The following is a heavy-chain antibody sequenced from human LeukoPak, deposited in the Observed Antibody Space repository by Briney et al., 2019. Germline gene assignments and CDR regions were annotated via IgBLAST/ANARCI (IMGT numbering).Heavy chain of an antibody. CDR1: GYTFTSYG. CDR3: ARELYYDILTGAHGAFDI. Sequence: GASVKVSCKASGYTFTSYGISWVRQAPGQGLEWMGWISAYNGNTNYAQKLQGRVTMTTDTSTSTAYMELRSLGSDDTAVYYCARELYYDILTGAHGAFDIWGQGTMVTVSS. J-gene: IGHJ3*02. D-gene: IGHD3-9*01. CDR2: ISAYNGNT. V-gene: IGHV1-18*04.